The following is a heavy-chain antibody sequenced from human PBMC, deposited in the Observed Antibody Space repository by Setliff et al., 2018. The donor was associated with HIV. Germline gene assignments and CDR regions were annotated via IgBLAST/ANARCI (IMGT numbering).Heavy chain of an antibody. D-gene: IGHD1-26*01. Sequence: ASVKVSCKASGYTFTSYLITWVRQAPGQGLEWMGWISAYNGNTNYAQKLQGRVTMTTDTSTSTAYMELTSLRSDDTAMYYCATDNREGVGTPYYFDYWGQGTQVTVSS. CDR3: ATDNREGVGTPYYFDY. CDR2: ISAYNGNT. V-gene: IGHV1-18*01. CDR1: GYTFTSYL. J-gene: IGHJ4*02.